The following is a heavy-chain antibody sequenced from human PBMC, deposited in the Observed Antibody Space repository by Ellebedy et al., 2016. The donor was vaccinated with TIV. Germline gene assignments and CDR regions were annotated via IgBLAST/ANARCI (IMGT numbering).Heavy chain of an antibody. Sequence: GSLRLSXTVSGGSVSSGSYYWSWIRQPPGKGLEWIGYFYYSGSTNYNPSLKSRVTISVDTSKNQFSLKLSSVTAADTAVYYCARFPGDYDSSGYELNWGQGTLVTVSS. V-gene: IGHV4-61*01. J-gene: IGHJ4*02. CDR2: FYYSGST. CDR1: GGSVSSGSYY. CDR3: ARFPGDYDSSGYELN. D-gene: IGHD3-22*01.